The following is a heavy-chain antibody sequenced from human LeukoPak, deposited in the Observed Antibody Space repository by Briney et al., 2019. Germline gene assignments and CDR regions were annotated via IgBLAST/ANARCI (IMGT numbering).Heavy chain of an antibody. J-gene: IGHJ4*02. V-gene: IGHV3-23*01. CDR2: ISGSGGST. CDR3: AKEQSAHYYDSSGQYFDY. CDR1: GFTFSSYA. Sequence: GGSLRLSCAASGFTFSSYAMSWVRQAPGKGLEWVSAISGSGGSTYYADSVKGRFTISRDNSKNTLYLQMNSLRAEDTAVYYCAKEQSAHYYDSSGQYFDYWGQGTLVTVSS. D-gene: IGHD3-22*01.